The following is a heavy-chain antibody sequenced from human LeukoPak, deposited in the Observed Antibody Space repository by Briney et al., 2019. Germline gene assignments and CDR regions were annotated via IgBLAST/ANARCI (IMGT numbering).Heavy chain of an antibody. CDR3: ARDRGSGWPNPCDP. CDR1: GFTFSSYS. V-gene: IGHV3-21*01. Sequence: GGSLRLSCAASGFTFSSYSMNWVRQAPGKGLEWVSSISSSSSYIYYADSVKGRFTISRDNAKNTLYLQMNSLRAEDTAGYYCARDRGSGWPNPCDPWGQGTLVTVSS. J-gene: IGHJ5*02. CDR2: ISSSSSYI. D-gene: IGHD6-19*01.